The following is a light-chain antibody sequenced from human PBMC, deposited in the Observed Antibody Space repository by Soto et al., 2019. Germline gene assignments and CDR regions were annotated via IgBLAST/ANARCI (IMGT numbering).Light chain of an antibody. Sequence: DIQMIQSRSSLSASVGDRVTITCRASQSTSSYLNWYQQKPGKAPKLLIYAASSLQSGVPSRFSGSGSGTDFTLTISSLQPEDFATYYCKQSYSTPQVTFGQGTKLEIK. CDR1: QSTSSY. J-gene: IGKJ2*01. CDR2: AAS. CDR3: KQSYSTPQVT. V-gene: IGKV1-39*01.